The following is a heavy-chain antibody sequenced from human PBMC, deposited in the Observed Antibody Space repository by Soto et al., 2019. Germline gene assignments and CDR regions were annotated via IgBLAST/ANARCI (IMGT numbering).Heavy chain of an antibody. CDR1: GFSFDTYW. CDR3: ARVAGGHGLDV. J-gene: IGHJ6*02. Sequence: PGGSLRLSCAASGFSFDTYWMHWVHQAPGKGLVWVSRINGVGSSTSYADFVKGRVTISRDNAKNTLYLQMNSLRAEDTAVYYCARVAGGHGLDVWGQGTTVTVSS. V-gene: IGHV3-74*01. CDR2: INGVGSST. D-gene: IGHD3-10*01.